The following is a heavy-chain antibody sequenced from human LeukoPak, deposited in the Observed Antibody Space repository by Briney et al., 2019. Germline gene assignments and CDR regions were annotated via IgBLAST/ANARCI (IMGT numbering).Heavy chain of an antibody. J-gene: IGHJ4*02. CDR2: ICYSGST. Sequence: PSRTLSLTCTVSGGSISSGDYYWSWIRQPPGKGLEWIGYICYSGSTYYNPSLKSRVTISVDTSKNQFSLKLSSVTAADTAVYYCARVDEDRGTRNFDYWGQGTLVTVSS. CDR3: ARVDEDRGTRNFDY. D-gene: IGHD3-9*01. V-gene: IGHV4-30-4*01. CDR1: GGSISSGDYY.